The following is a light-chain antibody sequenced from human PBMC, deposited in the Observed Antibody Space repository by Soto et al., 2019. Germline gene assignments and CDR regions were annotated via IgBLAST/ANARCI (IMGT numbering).Light chain of an antibody. J-gene: IGLJ1*01. CDR3: SSYTSSSTRV. V-gene: IGLV2-14*01. CDR2: DIS. Sequence: QSALTQPASVSGSPGQSITNSCTGTSSDVGGYNYVSWYQQHPGKAPKLMIYDISNRPSGVSNRFSGSKSGNTASLTISGLQADDEADYYCSSYTSSSTRVFGTGTKVTVL. CDR1: SSDVGGYNY.